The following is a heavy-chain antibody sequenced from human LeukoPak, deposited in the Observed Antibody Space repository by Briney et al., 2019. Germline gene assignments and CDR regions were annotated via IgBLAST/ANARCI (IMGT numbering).Heavy chain of an antibody. CDR1: GSTFSSYV. CDR2: ISTSGNTI. Sequence: PGGSLRLSCAASGSTFSSYVMNWVRQAPGKRLEWVSYISTSGNTIYFADSVKGRCTISRDNAKNSLYLQMNSLRAEDTAVYYCVRVRHSGSFYGMDVWGQGTTVTVSS. V-gene: IGHV3-48*03. J-gene: IGHJ6*02. D-gene: IGHD3-10*01. CDR3: VRVRHSGSFYGMDV.